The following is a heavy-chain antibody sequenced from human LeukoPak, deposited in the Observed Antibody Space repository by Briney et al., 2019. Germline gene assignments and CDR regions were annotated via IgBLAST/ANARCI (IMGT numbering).Heavy chain of an antibody. CDR1: GYTFTSYD. V-gene: IGHV1-8*02. D-gene: IGHD3-22*01. CDR2: MNPNSGNT. J-gene: IGHJ4*02. Sequence: ASVKVSCKASGYTFTSYDINWVRQATGQGLEWMGWMNPNSGNTGYAQKFQGRVTMTRNTSISTAYMELSSLRSEDTAVYYCARGAPYYYDSSGSINDYWGQGTLVTVSS. CDR3: ARGAPYYYDSSGSINDY.